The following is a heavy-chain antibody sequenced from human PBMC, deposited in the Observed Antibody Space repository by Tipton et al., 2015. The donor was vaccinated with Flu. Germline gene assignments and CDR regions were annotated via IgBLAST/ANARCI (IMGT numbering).Heavy chain of an antibody. V-gene: IGHV4-39*07. CDR1: GGSLNTGAYY. D-gene: IGHD5-12*01. J-gene: IGHJ6*02. CDR3: ARESGGFDFQPFNGVDV. Sequence: TLSLTCTVSGGSLNTGAYYWAWIRRTPGKGLEWIGSAFYGAATYYTPSLKGRVTFSADASKNLFSLTLHSVTAAAAAVYYCARESGGFDFQPFNGVDVWGHGTTVTVSS. CDR2: AFYGAAT.